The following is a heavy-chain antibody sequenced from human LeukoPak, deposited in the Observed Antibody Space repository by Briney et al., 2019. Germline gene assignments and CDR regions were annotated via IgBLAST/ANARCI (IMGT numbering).Heavy chain of an antibody. D-gene: IGHD6-25*01. CDR2: ISGSGGST. J-gene: IGHJ4*02. V-gene: IGHV3-23*01. Sequence: GGSLRLSCAASGFTFSSYAMHWVRQAPGKGLEWVSAISGSGGSTYYADSVKGRFTISRDNSKNTLYLQMNSLRAEDTAVYYCAKDRGGGFTRGSFDYWGQGTLVTVSS. CDR1: GFTFSSYA. CDR3: AKDRGGGFTRGSFDY.